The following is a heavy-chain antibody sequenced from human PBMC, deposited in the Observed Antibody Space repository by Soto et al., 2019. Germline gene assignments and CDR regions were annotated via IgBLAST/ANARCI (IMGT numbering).Heavy chain of an antibody. V-gene: IGHV3-13*04. CDR1: GLTFSSYD. CDR2: IGTAGDT. Sequence: TGGSLTLSCGASGLTFSSYDMHWVRQATGKGLEWVSGIGTAGDTYSPGSVKGRFSISRDNAKNSLYLQMNSLRAEDTAFYYCVKDHDEDFGYDLDYFNYWGQGTLVTVSS. CDR3: VKDHDEDFGYDLDYFNY. J-gene: IGHJ4*02. D-gene: IGHD5-12*01.